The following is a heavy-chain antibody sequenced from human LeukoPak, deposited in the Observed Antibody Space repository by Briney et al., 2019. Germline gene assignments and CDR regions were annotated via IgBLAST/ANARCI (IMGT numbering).Heavy chain of an antibody. D-gene: IGHD5-24*01. V-gene: IGHV4-39*01. CDR3: ARSRDGYNSAFDI. Sequence: PSETLSLTCTVSGGSFSGSRYYWGWIRQPPGKGLEWIGSVYSSGNTYYNASLKSRVTISVDTSKNQFSLKLSSVTAADTAVYYCARSRDGYNSAFDIWGQGTMVTVSS. CDR2: VYSSGNT. J-gene: IGHJ3*02. CDR1: GGSFSGSRYY.